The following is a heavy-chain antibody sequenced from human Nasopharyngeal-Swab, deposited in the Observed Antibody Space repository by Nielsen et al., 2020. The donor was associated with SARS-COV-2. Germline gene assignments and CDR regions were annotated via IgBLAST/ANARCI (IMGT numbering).Heavy chain of an antibody. CDR3: TEGASRGWFYFDY. CDR2: ISGSGGTT. Sequence: GGSLRLSCTTSRFTFSDYAMNWVRQAPGKGLEWVSTISGSGGTTHYADAVKGRLTISRDNSKNTVYLQMNSLRTEDTAAYYCTEGASRGWFYFDYWGQGTLVTVSS. V-gene: IGHV3-23*01. CDR1: RFTFSDYA. D-gene: IGHD6-19*01. J-gene: IGHJ4*02.